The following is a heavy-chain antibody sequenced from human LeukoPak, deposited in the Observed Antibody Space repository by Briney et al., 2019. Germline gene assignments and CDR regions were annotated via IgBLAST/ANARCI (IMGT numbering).Heavy chain of an antibody. D-gene: IGHD1-7*01. V-gene: IGHV1-8*01. Sequence: ASVKVSCKASGYTFTNYDINWVRQATGQGLEWMGYMKPNSGNTGYAQKFQGRVTMTRDTSISTAYMELSSLTSEDTAVYYCANELRRKDHWGQGTLVTVSS. J-gene: IGHJ4*02. CDR2: MKPNSGNT. CDR1: GYTFTNYD. CDR3: ANELRRKDH.